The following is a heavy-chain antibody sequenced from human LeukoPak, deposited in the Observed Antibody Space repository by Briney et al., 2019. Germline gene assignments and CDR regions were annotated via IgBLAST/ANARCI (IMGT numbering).Heavy chain of an antibody. V-gene: IGHV4-59*01. D-gene: IGHD2-2*01. CDR3: ARGGYQLLDY. CDR1: GRSLSSYY. J-gene: IGHJ4*02. CDR2: IYYSGST. Sequence: SETLSLTCTVSGRSLSSYYWRWIRQPPGRGLEWLGYIYYSGSTNYHPSLKSRVTISVDTSKNQFSLKLSSVTAADTAVYYCARGGYQLLDYWGQGTLVTVSS.